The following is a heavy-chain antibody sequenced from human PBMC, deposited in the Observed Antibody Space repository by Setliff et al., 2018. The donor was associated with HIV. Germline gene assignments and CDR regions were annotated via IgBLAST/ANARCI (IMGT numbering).Heavy chain of an antibody. V-gene: IGHV3-48*03. Sequence: GGSLRLSCAASGFTFSSYAMSWVRQAPGKGPEWVSCISSTGYTIYYADSVKGRFTISRDNAQNSLYLQMSSLKVEDTAVYYCARVRLYNAALDYWGQGTLVTVSS. CDR2: ISSTGYTI. D-gene: IGHD3-10*01. J-gene: IGHJ4*02. CDR1: GFTFSSYA. CDR3: ARVRLYNAALDY.